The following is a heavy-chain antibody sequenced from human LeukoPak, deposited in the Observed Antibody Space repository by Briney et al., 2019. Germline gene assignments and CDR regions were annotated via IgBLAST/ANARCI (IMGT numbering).Heavy chain of an antibody. V-gene: IGHV3-33*08. Sequence: GALRLSCAASGFTFSSYSMNWVRQAPGKGLEWVAVIWYDGSNKYYADSVKGRFTISRDNSKNTLYLQMNSLRAEDTAVYYCASAPGIAVYWGQGTLVTVSS. CDR1: GFTFSSYS. J-gene: IGHJ4*02. D-gene: IGHD6-19*01. CDR2: IWYDGSNK. CDR3: ASAPGIAVY.